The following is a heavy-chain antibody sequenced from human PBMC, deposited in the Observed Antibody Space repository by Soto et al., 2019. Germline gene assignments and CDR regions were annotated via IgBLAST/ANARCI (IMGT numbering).Heavy chain of an antibody. CDR2: IYYSGST. CDR3: ARGYSTVTTYWFDP. CDR1: GGSISSGDYY. J-gene: IGHJ5*02. Sequence: PSETLSLTCTVSGGSISSGDYYWSWIRQPPGKGLEWIGYIYYSGSTYYNPSLKSRVTISVDTSKNQFSLKLSSVTAADTAVYYCARGYSTVTTYWFDPWGQGXLVTVYS. V-gene: IGHV4-30-4*02. D-gene: IGHD4-17*01.